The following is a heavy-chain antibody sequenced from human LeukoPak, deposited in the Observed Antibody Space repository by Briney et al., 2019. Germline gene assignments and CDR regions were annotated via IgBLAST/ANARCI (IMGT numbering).Heavy chain of an antibody. CDR1: GFTFSNYW. V-gene: IGHV3-7*01. Sequence: GGSLRLSCAASGFTFSNYWMTWVRQAPGKGLEWVGNIKQDGSEKYYVDSVKGRFTISRDNAKNSLYLQMISLRAEDTAIYYCARDYYGSGSHDYWGQGTLVTVSS. CDR3: ARDYYGSGSHDY. J-gene: IGHJ4*02. CDR2: IKQDGSEK. D-gene: IGHD3-10*01.